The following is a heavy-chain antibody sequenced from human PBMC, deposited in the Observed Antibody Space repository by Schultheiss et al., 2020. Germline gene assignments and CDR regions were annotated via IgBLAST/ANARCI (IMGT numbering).Heavy chain of an antibody. V-gene: IGHV4-31*01. CDR2: IYYSGST. CDR1: GGSVSSGSYY. CDR3: ARTLRSFAFDY. Sequence: SETLSLTCTVSGGSVSSGSYYWSWIRQHPGKGLEWIGYIYYSGSTYYNPSLKSLVTISVDTSKNQFSLKLSSVTAADTAVYYCARTLRSFAFDYWGQGTLVTVSS. J-gene: IGHJ4*02.